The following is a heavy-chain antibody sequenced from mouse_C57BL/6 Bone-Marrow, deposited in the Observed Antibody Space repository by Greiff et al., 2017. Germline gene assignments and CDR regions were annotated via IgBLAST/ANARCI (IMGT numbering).Heavy chain of an antibody. J-gene: IGHJ2*01. D-gene: IGHD1-1*01. CDR2: IWSDGST. Sequence: QVQLKESGPGLVAPSPSLSITCTVSGFSFTSYGVHWVRQTPGKGLEWLVVIWSDGSTTYNSALKSRLSISKDNSKSQVFLKMNSRQTDDTAMDYCARHSGDYGNYFDDWGQGTTRTVSS. V-gene: IGHV2-6-1*01. CDR1: GFSFTSYG. CDR3: ARHSGDYGNYFDD.